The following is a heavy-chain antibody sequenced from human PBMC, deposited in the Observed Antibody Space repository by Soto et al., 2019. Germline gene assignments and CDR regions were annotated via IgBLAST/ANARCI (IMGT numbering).Heavy chain of an antibody. CDR3: ARESGGTTATLDYYYFYMDV. V-gene: IGHV1-2*04. D-gene: IGHD4-17*01. Sequence: QVQLVQSGAEVKKPGASVKVSCKASGYAFSQFXXXWMRQAPGQGLEWMGWINPNSXRTKFAQKFQGWVTMTRDTSIKTVYMELSGLKSDATAVYYCARESGGTTATLDYYYFYMDVWGKGTTVTVSS. CDR2: INPNSXRT. CDR1: GYAFSQFX. J-gene: IGHJ6*03.